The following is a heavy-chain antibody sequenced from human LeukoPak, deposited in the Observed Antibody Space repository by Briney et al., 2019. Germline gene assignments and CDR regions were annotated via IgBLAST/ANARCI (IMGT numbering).Heavy chain of an antibody. CDR2: INHSGST. J-gene: IGHJ4*02. Sequence: SETLSLTCAVDGGSFRGYYWSWIRQPPGKGREWIGEINHSGSTNYNPSLKSRVTISLDTSMKKFSLKLNSVTAAGTAVYYCASTESCSTTCPLDYWGQGTLVTVSS. V-gene: IGHV4-34*01. CDR1: GGSFRGYY. D-gene: IGHD2-2*01. CDR3: ASTESCSTTCPLDY.